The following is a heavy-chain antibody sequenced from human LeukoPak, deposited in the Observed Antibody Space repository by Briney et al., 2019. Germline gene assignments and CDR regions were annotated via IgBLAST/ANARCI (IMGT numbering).Heavy chain of an antibody. J-gene: IGHJ6*02. CDR2: IIPILGIA. V-gene: IGHV1-69*04. CDR3: ARDGLFDTAMVISGYYYYYGMDV. CDR1: GGTFSSYA. D-gene: IGHD5-18*01. Sequence: GASVKVSCKASGGTFSSYAISWVRQAPGQGLEWMGRIIPILGIANYAQKFPGRVTITADKSTSTAYMERSSLRSEDTAVYYCARDGLFDTAMVISGYYYYYGMDVWGQGTTVTVSS.